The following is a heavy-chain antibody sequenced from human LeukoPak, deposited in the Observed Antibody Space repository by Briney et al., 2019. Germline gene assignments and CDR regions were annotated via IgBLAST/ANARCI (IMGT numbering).Heavy chain of an antibody. CDR1: GGSFSGYY. J-gene: IGHJ3*02. V-gene: IGHV4-34*01. Sequence: SETPSLTCAVYGGSFSGYYWSWIRQPPGKGLEWIGEINHSGSTYYNPSLKSRVTISVDTSKNQFSLKLTSVTAADTAVYYCARRYTGDAFDIWGQGTMVTVSS. CDR2: INHSGST. D-gene: IGHD5-18*01. CDR3: ARRYTGDAFDI.